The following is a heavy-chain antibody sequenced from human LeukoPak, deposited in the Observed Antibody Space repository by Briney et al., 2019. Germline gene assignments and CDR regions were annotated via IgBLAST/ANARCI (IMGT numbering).Heavy chain of an antibody. CDR2: INVGNANT. D-gene: IGHD2-21*02. Sequence: ASVKVSCKASGYTFTTYAIHWVRQAPGQGLEWMGWINVGNANTRYSQKFQGRVTITGDTSASTAYIEMSSLRSEDTAVYYCARAYCGGDCYNDYWGQGTLVTVSS. CDR3: ARAYCGGDCYNDY. J-gene: IGHJ4*02. CDR1: GYTFTTYA. V-gene: IGHV1-3*01.